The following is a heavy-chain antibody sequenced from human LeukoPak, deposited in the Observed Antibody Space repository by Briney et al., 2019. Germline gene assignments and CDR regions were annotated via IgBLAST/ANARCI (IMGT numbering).Heavy chain of an antibody. V-gene: IGHV3-33*01. CDR2: IWYDGSNK. CDR1: GFTFSSYG. Sequence: PGRSLRLSCVASGFTFSSYGMHWVRQAPGKGLEWVAVIWYDGSNKYYADSVKGRFTISRDNSKNTLYLQMNSLRAEDTAVYYCAREAPLYYYDSSGYYPLDYWGQGTLVTVSS. J-gene: IGHJ4*02. D-gene: IGHD3-22*01. CDR3: AREAPLYYYDSSGYYPLDY.